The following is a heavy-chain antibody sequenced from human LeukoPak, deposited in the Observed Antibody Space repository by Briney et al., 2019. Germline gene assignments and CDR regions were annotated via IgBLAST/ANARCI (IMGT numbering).Heavy chain of an antibody. J-gene: IGHJ4*02. CDR2: ISDMGTT. V-gene: IGHV4-59*08. CDR3: ARRDAGWNYCDY. D-gene: IGHD6-19*01. Sequence: SDTLSLTCAVSGVSINSHYWSWIRQSPGRGLEWIGHISDMGTTKYNSSLKSRVIIWADTSKNHLSLNLTSVLAADTAIYYCARRDAGWNYCDYWGQGILVTVSS. CDR1: GVSINSHY.